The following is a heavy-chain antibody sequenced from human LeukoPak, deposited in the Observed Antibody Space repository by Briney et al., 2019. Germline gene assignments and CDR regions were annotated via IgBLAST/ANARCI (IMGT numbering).Heavy chain of an antibody. CDR2: INHSGST. J-gene: IGHJ4*02. D-gene: IGHD6-6*01. V-gene: IGHV4-34*01. CDR1: GGSFSGYY. CDR3: ARHKGVAARLGYFDY. Sequence: SETLSLTCAVYGGSFSGYYWSWIRQPPGKGLEWIGEINHSGSTNYNPSLKSRVTISVDTSKNQFSLKLSSVTAADTAVYYCARHKGVAARLGYFDYWGQGTLVTVSS.